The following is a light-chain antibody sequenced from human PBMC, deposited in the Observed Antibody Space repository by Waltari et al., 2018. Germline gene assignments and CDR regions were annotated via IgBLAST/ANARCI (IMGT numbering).Light chain of an antibody. J-gene: IGKJ2*01. V-gene: IGKV1-39*01. CDR2: TAS. CDR3: HQIYSTLGDT. CDR1: ESISSY. Sequence: DIQLTQSPSSLSASVGDRVTITCRASESISSYLSWYQQKPGEAPKLLIYTASSLEGGVPSRFSGSGSGTDYTLTISNPQPEDFATYYCHQIYSTLGDTFGQGTKLEIK.